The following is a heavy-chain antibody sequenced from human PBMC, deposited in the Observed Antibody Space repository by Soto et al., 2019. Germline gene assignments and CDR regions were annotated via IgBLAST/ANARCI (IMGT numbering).Heavy chain of an antibody. V-gene: IGHV4-59*01. CDR3: ARTPYDILTGYSYYYYGMDV. J-gene: IGHJ6*02. CDR2: IYYSGST. Sequence: SETLSLTCTVSGGSISSYYWSWIRQPPGKGLEWIGYIYYSGSTNYNPSLKSRVTISVDTSKNQFSLKLSSVTAADTAAYYCARTPYDILTGYSYYYYGMDVWGQGTTVT. D-gene: IGHD3-9*01. CDR1: GGSISSYY.